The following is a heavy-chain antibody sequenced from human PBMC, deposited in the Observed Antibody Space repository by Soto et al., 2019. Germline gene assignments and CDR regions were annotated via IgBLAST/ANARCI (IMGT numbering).Heavy chain of an antibody. CDR2: ISWNSGSI. CDR3: ATGGYTYGYVDY. V-gene: IGHV3-9*01. Sequence: SLRLSCAASGFTFDDYAMHWVWQAPGKGLEWVSGISWNSGSIGYADSVKGRFTISRDNAKNSLYLQMNSLRAEDTALYYCATGGYTYGYVDYWGQGTLVTVSS. CDR1: GFTFDDYA. J-gene: IGHJ4*02. D-gene: IGHD5-18*01.